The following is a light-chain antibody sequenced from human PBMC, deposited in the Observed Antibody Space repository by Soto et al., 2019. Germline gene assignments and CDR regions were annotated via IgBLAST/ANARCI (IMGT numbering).Light chain of an antibody. CDR2: EIN. CDR1: SSDVGGYKY. CDR3: WTYTGTYYV. J-gene: IGLJ1*01. Sequence: QSALSQPPSAAGSPGQSVTISCTGTSSDVGGYKYVSWYQQHPGKAPKIIIYEINIRSSGVPDRFWGSKSGNTASLTISGLQAEDEAASYCWTYTGTYYVFGTGTKV. V-gene: IGLV2-8*01.